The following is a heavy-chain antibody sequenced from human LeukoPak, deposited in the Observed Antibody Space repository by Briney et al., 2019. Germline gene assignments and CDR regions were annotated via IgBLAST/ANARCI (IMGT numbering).Heavy chain of an antibody. D-gene: IGHD6-19*01. Sequence: ASVKVSCKASGYTFTGYYMHWVRRAPGQGLEWMGWINPNSGGTNYAQKFQGRVTMTRDTSISTAYMELSRLRSDDTAVYYCARDYSSGWEGFDYWGQGTLVTVSS. CDR1: GYTFTGYY. CDR2: INPNSGGT. V-gene: IGHV1-2*02. CDR3: ARDYSSGWEGFDY. J-gene: IGHJ4*02.